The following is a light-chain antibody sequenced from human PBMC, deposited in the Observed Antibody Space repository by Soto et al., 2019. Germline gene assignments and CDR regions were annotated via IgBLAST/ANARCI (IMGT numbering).Light chain of an antibody. Sequence: EIGMTQSPATLSVSPGERATLSCRASQSVDSNLAWYQQKPGQAPRLLIYGASTRATGIPARFSGSGSGTEFTLTISSLQSEDFAVYYCQQYNNWPPLTLGGGTKVEIK. J-gene: IGKJ4*01. CDR3: QQYNNWPPLT. V-gene: IGKV3-15*01. CDR2: GAS. CDR1: QSVDSN.